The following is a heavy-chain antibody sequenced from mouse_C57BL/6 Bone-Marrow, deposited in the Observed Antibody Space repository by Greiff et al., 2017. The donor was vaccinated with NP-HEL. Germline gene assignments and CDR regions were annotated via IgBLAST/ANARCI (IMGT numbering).Heavy chain of an antibody. CDR3: ARSPIITTVVDWYFDV. CDR2: ILPGSGST. Sequence: VQLQQSGAELMKPGASVKLSCKATGYTFTGYWIEWVKQRPGHGLEWIGEILPGSGSTNYNEKFKGKATFTADTSSNTAYMQLSSLTTEDSAIYYCARSPIITTVVDWYFDVWGTGTTVTVSS. CDR1: GYTFTGYW. V-gene: IGHV1-9*01. D-gene: IGHD1-1*01. J-gene: IGHJ1*03.